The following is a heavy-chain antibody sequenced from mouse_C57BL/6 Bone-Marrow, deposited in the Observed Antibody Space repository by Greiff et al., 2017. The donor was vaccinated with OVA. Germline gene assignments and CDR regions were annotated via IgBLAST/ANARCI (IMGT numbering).Heavy chain of an antibody. CDR1: GYSITSGYY. CDR2: ISYDGSN. V-gene: IGHV3-6*01. Sequence: ESGPGLVKPSQSLSLTCSVTGYSITSGYYWNWIRQFPGNKLEWMGYISYDGSNNYNPSLKNRISITRDTSKNQFFLKLNSVTTEDTATYYCASDEADYWGQGTSVTVSS. CDR3: ASDEADY. J-gene: IGHJ4*01.